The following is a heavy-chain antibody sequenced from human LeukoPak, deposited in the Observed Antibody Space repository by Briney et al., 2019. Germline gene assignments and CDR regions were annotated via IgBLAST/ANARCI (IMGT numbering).Heavy chain of an antibody. CDR1: GGSFSGYY. V-gene: IGHV4-34*01. D-gene: IGHD4-23*01. CDR3: ATRPTPPYYYYYMDV. Sequence: SETLCLTCAVYGGSFSGYYWNWIRQPPGKGLEWIGEINHSGSTNYNPSLKSRVTISVDTSKNQFSLKVNSVTAADTAVYYCATRPTPPYYYYYMDVWGKGTTVTVSS. CDR2: INHSGST. J-gene: IGHJ6*03.